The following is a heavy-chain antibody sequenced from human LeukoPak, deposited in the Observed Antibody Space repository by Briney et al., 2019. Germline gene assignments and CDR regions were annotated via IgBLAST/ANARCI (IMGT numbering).Heavy chain of an antibody. CDR3: ASENRGWFDP. CDR2: IYYSGST. CDR1: GGSISSGGYY. Sequence: SETPSLTCTVSGGSISSGGYYWSWIRQHPGKGLEWIGYIYYSGSTYYNPSLKSRVTISVDTSKNQFSLKLSSVTAADTAVYYCASENRGWFDPWGQGTLVTVSS. J-gene: IGHJ5*02. V-gene: IGHV4-31*03.